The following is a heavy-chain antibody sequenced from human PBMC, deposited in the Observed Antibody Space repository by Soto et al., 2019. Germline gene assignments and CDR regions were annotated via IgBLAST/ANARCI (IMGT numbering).Heavy chain of an antibody. Sequence: SETLSLTCTIYGVSISSYFWSWIRQPPGKGLEWIGYIHYSGTTVYSPSLKSRVTMSIDTSENQFTLNLTSVTAADTAVYYCARDTGSYYLDSWGQGSLVTVSS. V-gene: IGHV4-59*01. D-gene: IGHD1-26*01. CDR3: ARDTGSYYLDS. CDR1: GVSISSYF. J-gene: IGHJ4*01. CDR2: IHYSGTT.